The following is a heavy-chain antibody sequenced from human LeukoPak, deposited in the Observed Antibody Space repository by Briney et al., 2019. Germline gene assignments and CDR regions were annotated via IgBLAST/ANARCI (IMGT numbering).Heavy chain of an antibody. J-gene: IGHJ5*01. CDR3: ARDVGSTSTNWFDS. CDR2: ISGYKGLT. CDR1: GYSFTDHG. D-gene: IGHD2-2*01. V-gene: IGHV1-18*01. Sequence: GASVKVSCKASGYSFTDHGITWVRQAPGQGLEWMGWISGYKGLTKYAQKFQGRDTMTTDTSTTTVYMELRSLRPDDTAVYYCARDVGSTSTNWFDSWGQGTLVTVSS.